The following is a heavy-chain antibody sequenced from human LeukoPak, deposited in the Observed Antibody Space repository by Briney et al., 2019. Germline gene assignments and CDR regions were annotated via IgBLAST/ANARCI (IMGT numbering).Heavy chain of an antibody. V-gene: IGHV4-59*12. CDR3: ARYQLRFLEWSINWFDP. D-gene: IGHD3-3*01. CDR1: GGSMRNYY. CDR2: IYYSGST. J-gene: IGHJ5*02. Sequence: SETLSLTCTVSGGSMRNYYWIWIRQPPGKGLEWIGYIYYSGSTNYNPSLKSRVTISVDTSKNQFSLKLSSVTAADTAVYYCARYQLRFLEWSINWFDPWGQGTLVTVSS.